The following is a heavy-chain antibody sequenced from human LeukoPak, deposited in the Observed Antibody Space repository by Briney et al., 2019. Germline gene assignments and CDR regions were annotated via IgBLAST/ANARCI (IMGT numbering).Heavy chain of an antibody. CDR2: VKSKTDGGTT. V-gene: IGHV3-15*01. J-gene: IGHJ4*02. Sequence: GGSLRLSCAASGFTFSNAWMSWVRQTPGKGLEWVGRVKSKTDGGTTDYAAPVKGRFTISRDDSKNTAYLQMNSLKTEDTAVYYCTTEWKYYGSKGYLVYWGQGTLVPVSS. CDR3: TTEWKYYGSKGYLVY. CDR1: GFTFSNAW. D-gene: IGHD3-22*01.